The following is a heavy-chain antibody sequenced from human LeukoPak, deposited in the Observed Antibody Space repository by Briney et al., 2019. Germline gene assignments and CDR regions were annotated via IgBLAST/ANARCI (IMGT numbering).Heavy chain of an antibody. J-gene: IGHJ5*02. CDR3: ARDRLGYCSSTSCFRFDP. CDR1: GYTFTGYY. Sequence: ASVKVSCKASGYTFTGYYMHWVRQAPGQGLEWMGWINPNSGGTNYAQKFQGRVTMTRDTSISTAYMELSRLRSDDTAVYYCARDRLGYCSSTSCFRFDPWGQGTLVTVYS. CDR2: INPNSGGT. D-gene: IGHD2-2*01. V-gene: IGHV1-2*02.